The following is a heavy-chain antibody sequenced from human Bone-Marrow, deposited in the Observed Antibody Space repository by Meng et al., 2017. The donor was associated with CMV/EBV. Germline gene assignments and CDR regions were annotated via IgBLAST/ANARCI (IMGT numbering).Heavy chain of an antibody. J-gene: IGHJ4*02. Sequence: KVSCKASGYSFTSYWIGWVRQMRGKGLEWMGIIYPGDSDTRYSPSFQGQVTISADRSISTAYLQWSSLKASDTAMYYCATLQSAFEYWGQGTSVTVSS. D-gene: IGHD4-11*01. CDR1: GYSFTSYW. CDR3: ATLQSAFEY. CDR2: IYPGDSDT. V-gene: IGHV5-51*01.